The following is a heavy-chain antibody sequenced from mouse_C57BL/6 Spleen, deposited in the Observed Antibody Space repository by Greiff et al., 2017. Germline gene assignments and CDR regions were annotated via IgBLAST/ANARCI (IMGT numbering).Heavy chain of an antibody. J-gene: IGHJ1*03. D-gene: IGHD1-1*01. V-gene: IGHV1-55*01. CDR1: GYTFTSYW. CDR2: ICPGSGST. CDR3: ERHYYGSSRWYFDV. Sequence: QVQLQQPGAELVKPGASVTMSCKASGYTFTSYWITWVQQRPGQGLEWLGDICPGSGSTNYNAMFQSKGTLTVDTSSSTAYMQLSRLTAEESTVYYCERHYYGSSRWYFDVWGTGTTVTVSS.